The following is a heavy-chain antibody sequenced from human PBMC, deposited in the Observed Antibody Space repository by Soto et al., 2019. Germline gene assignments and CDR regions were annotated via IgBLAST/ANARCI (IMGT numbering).Heavy chain of an antibody. J-gene: IGHJ4*02. CDR2: ISRSDDGP. CDR3: AKNYFFDS. CDR1: GFTFNSYA. V-gene: IGHV3-23*01. Sequence: EVQLLESGGGLVQPGGSLRLSCAASGFTFNSYAISWVRQAPGKGLEWVSSISRSDDGPYYADSVKGRFTISRDNSQNTLFLLMNSLRADDTALYYCAKNYFFDSWGQGAPVTVSS.